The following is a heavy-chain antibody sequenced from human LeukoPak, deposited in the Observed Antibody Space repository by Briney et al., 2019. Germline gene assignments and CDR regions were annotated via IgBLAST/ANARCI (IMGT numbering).Heavy chain of an antibody. D-gene: IGHD6-25*01. CDR2: IIPIFGTA. Sequence: SVKVSCKASGGTFSSYAISWVRQAPGRGLEWMGGIIPIFGTANYAQKFQGRVTITADESTSTAYMELSSLRSEDTAVYYCARDRRLPSLDYFDYWGQGTLVTVSS. V-gene: IGHV1-69*13. J-gene: IGHJ4*02. CDR3: ARDRRLPSLDYFDY. CDR1: GGTFSSYA.